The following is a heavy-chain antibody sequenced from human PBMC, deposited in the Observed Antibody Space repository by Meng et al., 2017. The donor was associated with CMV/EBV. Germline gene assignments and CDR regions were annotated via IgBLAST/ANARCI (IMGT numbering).Heavy chain of an antibody. J-gene: IGHJ4*02. V-gene: IGHV3-30*02. Sequence: GESLKISCAASGFTFSSYGMHWVRQAPGKGLEWVAFIRYDGSNKYYADSVKGRFTISRDNSKNTLYLQMNSLRAEDTAVYYCAKEGTGRVTAVGATLFDCWGQGTLVTVSS. CDR1: GFTFSSYG. CDR3: AKEGTGRVTAVGATLFDC. CDR2: IRYDGSNK. D-gene: IGHD1-26*01.